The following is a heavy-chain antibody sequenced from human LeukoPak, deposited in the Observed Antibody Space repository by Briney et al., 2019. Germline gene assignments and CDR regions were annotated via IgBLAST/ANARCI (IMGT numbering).Heavy chain of an antibody. CDR1: GGSFSGYY. V-gene: IGHV4-34*01. CDR2: INHSGST. J-gene: IGHJ4*02. Sequence: SETLSLTCAVSGGSFSGYYWSWIRQPPGKGLEWIGEINHSGSTNYNPSLKSRVTISVDTSKNQFSLKLSSVTAADTAVYYCARAVNPRVEMATIDYWGQGTLVTVSS. D-gene: IGHD5-24*01. CDR3: ARAVNPRVEMATIDY.